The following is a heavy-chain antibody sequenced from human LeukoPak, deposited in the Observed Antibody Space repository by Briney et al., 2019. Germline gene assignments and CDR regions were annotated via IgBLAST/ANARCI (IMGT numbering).Heavy chain of an antibody. J-gene: IGHJ5*02. CDR1: GGSISSYY. CDR2: IYYSGST. V-gene: IGHV4-59*01. CDR3: AREWKWELLGGWFDP. D-gene: IGHD1-26*01. Sequence: PSETLSLTCTVSGGSISSYYWSWIRQPPGKGLEWIGYIYYSGSTNYNPSLKSRVTISVDTSKNQFSLKLSPVTAADTAVYYCAREWKWELLGGWFDPWGQGTLVTVSS.